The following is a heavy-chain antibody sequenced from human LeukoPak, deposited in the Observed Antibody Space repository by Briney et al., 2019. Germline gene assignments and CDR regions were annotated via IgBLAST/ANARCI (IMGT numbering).Heavy chain of an antibody. CDR2: VNSAGSST. D-gene: IGHD4-17*01. CDR1: GFTSSIYW. J-gene: IGHJ4*02. CDR3: ARDRGYGQDD. Sequence: PGGSLRLSCAASGFTSSIYWMECGPQAPGKGLVWVSHVNSAGSSTSYADSVKGRFTISRDNAKNTLYLQMNSLRAEDTAVYYWARDRGYGQDDWGQGTLVTVSS. V-gene: IGHV3-74*01.